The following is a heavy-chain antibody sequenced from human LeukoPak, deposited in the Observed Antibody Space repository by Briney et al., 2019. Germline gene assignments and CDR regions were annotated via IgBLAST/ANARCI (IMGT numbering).Heavy chain of an antibody. CDR2: INPNSGGT. V-gene: IGHV1-2*02. Sequence: GASVKVSCKASGYTFTGYYMHWVQQAPGQGLEWMGWINPNSGGTNYAQKFQGRVTITRDTSASTAYMELSSLRSEDTAVYFCARGITSYTYDAFDIWGQGTLVTVSS. CDR3: ARGITSYTYDAFDI. D-gene: IGHD2-2*01. J-gene: IGHJ3*02. CDR1: GYTFTGYY.